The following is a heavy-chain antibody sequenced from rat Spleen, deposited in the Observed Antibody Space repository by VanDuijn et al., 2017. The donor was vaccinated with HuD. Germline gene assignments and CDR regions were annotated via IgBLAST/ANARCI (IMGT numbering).Heavy chain of an antibody. Sequence: EVQVQESGPGLVKPSQSLSLTCSVTGYSSTDSHWGWIRKFPGNKMEWIGHISYSGSTNYNPSLESRISITKNTSKNQFFLQLSSITTEDTTTYYCARGGRTEGPGYFDYWGQGVMVTVSS. V-gene: IGHV3-1*01. CDR2: ISYSGST. D-gene: IGHD1-11*01. CDR3: ARGGRTEGPGYFDY. J-gene: IGHJ2*01. CDR1: GYSSTDSH.